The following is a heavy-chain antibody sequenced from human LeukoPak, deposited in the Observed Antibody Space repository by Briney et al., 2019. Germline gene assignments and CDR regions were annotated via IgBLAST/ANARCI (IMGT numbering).Heavy chain of an antibody. CDR1: GGSISSGSYY. D-gene: IGHD3-22*01. V-gene: IGHV4-61*02. CDR3: ASRHYYDSSFDY. J-gene: IGHJ4*02. CDR2: IYTSGST. Sequence: PSETLSLTCTVSGGSISSGSYYWSWIRQPAGKGLEWIGRIYTSGSTNYNPSLKSRVTISVDTSKNQFPLKLSSVTAADTAVYYCASRHYYDSSFDYWGQGTLVTVSS.